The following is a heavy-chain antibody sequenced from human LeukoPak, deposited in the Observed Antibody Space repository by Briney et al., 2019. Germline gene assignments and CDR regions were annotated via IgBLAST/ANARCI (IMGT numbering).Heavy chain of an antibody. CDR2: INTYNGNT. CDR1: GYTFTSFG. D-gene: IGHD3-9*01. J-gene: IGHJ5*02. CDR3: ARDLVHHRLLATGYNWFDP. V-gene: IGHV1-18*01. Sequence: ASVKVSCKASGYTFTSFGIRWVRQAPGQGLEWMGWINTYNGNTKYAQKVQGRVTMTTDTSTSTAYMEVRSLRSDDTAVYYCARDLVHHRLLATGYNWFDPWGQGTLVTVSS.